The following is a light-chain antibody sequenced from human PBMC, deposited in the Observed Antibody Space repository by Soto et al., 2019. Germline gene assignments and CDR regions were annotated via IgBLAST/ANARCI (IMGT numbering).Light chain of an antibody. CDR3: QQYGSSLFT. Sequence: EIVLTQSPGTLSLSTGERATLSCRASQSLSSNYLAWYQQKPGQAPRLLIYGASTRATGIPSRFSGGGSGTDFTLTISRLEPEDFAVYDCQQYGSSLFTFGPGTKVDIK. CDR1: QSLSSNY. J-gene: IGKJ3*01. V-gene: IGKV3-20*01. CDR2: GAS.